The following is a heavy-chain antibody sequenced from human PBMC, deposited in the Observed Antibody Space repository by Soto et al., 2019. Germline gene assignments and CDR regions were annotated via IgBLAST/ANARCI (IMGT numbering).Heavy chain of an antibody. CDR3: AKDQMGRGWRTLDS. J-gene: IGHJ4*02. CDR2: ITYDGSST. CDR1: GLTFSGYG. V-gene: IGHV3-30*18. D-gene: IGHD3-10*01. Sequence: QVQMVESGGGVVQPGTSLRLSCVVTGLTFSGYGMHWVRQAPGKGLEWEADITYDGSSTYYADAVKGRFTVSRDNSKNILYLQMTSLRGDDTAMYYCAKDQMGRGWRTLDSWGQGTLVIVSS.